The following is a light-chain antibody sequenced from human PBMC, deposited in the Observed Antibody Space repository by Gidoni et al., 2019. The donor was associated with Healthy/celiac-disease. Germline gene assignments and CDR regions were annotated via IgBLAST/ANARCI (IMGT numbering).Light chain of an antibody. CDR3: QQYDNRPPLT. CDR1: QDISNY. V-gene: IGKV1-33*01. J-gene: IGKJ4*02. CDR2: DAS. Sequence: IQITHSPSSLSSSVGDRVTITCQASQDISNYLNWYQQKPGKGPKHLIYDASNLETGDPSRFRGSGCGTDFNFTISSLQPEDSATDYCQQYDNRPPLTFGGGTKVEIK.